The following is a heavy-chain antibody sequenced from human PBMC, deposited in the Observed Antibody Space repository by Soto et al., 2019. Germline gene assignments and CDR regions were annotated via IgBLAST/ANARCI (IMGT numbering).Heavy chain of an antibody. Sequence: ASVKVSCKASGYTFTSYGISWVRQAPGQGLEWTGWISAYNGNTNYAQKLQGRVTMTTDTSTSTAYMELRSLRSDDTAVYYCARAWGSIAAAGPFDYWGQGTLVTVSS. J-gene: IGHJ4*02. V-gene: IGHV1-18*04. CDR2: ISAYNGNT. CDR3: ARAWGSIAAAGPFDY. CDR1: GYTFTSYG. D-gene: IGHD6-13*01.